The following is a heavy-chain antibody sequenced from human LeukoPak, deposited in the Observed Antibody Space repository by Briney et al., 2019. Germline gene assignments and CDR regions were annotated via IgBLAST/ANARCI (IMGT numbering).Heavy chain of an antibody. J-gene: IGHJ4*02. V-gene: IGHV4-39*07. Sequence: ETLSLTCTVSGGSISSSGYYWGWIRQPPGKGLEWIGSIYYSGNTYYIPSLNSRLTISQDTSNNQFSLTLSSVTAADTAIYYCARDKGHFDVDYWGQGILVTVSS. CDR1: GGSISSSGYY. D-gene: IGHD3-9*01. CDR3: ARDKGHFDVDY. CDR2: IYYSGNT.